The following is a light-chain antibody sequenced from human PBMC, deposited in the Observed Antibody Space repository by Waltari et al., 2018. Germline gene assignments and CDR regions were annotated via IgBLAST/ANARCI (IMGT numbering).Light chain of an antibody. CDR2: DVT. CDR1: SSDVGNYNR. J-gene: IGLJ3*02. CDR3: SSPTTSITWV. V-gene: IGLV2-18*02. Sequence: QSALTQPPSVSGSPGQSVTISCTATSSDVGNYNRVSWYQQSPGTAPKLMIYDVTNRAAGVPDRFSGAKSGNTASLPISGLQAEDEADYYCSSPTTSITWVFGGGTKLTVL.